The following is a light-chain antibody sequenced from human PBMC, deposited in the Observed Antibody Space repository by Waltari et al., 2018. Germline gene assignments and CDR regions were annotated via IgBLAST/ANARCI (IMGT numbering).Light chain of an antibody. CDR2: AVV. V-gene: IGLV2-11*01. CDR1: SSHVGSFKF. J-gene: IGLJ7*01. CDR3: CSYAGSYTFV. Sequence: QSALTQPRSVSGSPGQSVTIPCSGTSSHVGSFKFVSWYQQPPGNAPKLLIYAVVKRPSGVPDRFSGSKSGNTASLTISGLQTEDESDYYCCSYAGSYTFVFGGGTQLTVL.